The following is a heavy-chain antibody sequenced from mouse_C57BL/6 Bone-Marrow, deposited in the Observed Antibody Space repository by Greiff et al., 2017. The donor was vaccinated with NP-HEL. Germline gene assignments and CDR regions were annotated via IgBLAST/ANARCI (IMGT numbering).Heavy chain of an antibody. J-gene: IGHJ3*01. CDR3: ARDLWSPFGY. V-gene: IGHV7-1*01. Sequence: EVQLVESGGGLVQSGRSLRLSCATSGFTFSDFYMEWVRQAPGKGLEWIAASRNKANDYTTEYSASVKGRFIVSRDTSQSILYLQMNALRAEDTAIYYCARDLWSPFGYWGQRTLVTVSA. CDR1: GFTFSDFY. D-gene: IGHD1-1*02. CDR2: SRNKANDYTT.